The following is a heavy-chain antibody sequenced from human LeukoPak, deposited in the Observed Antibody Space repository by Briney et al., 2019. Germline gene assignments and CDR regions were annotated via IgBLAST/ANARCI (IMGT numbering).Heavy chain of an antibody. V-gene: IGHV1-24*01. CDR3: ARDPSSGSGSYYKPSPYFDY. CDR2: FDPEDGET. J-gene: IGHJ4*02. CDR1: GYTLTELS. D-gene: IGHD3-10*01. Sequence: ASVKVSCKVSGYTLTELSMHWVRQAPGKGLEWMGGFDPEDGETIYAQKFQGRVTMTRDTSISTAYMELSRLRSDDTAVYYCARDPSSGSGSYYKPSPYFDYWGQGTLVTVSS.